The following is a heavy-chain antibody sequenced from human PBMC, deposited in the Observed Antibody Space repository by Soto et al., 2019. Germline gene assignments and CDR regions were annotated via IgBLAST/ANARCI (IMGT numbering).Heavy chain of an antibody. Sequence: QVQLVESGGGVVQPGRSLRLSCAASGFTFSSYGMHWVRQAPGKGLEWVAVIWYDGSNKYYADSVKGRFTISRDNSKNTLYLQMNSLRVEDTAVYYFARDWGAAAGTLFEFDPWGQGTLVTVSS. CDR1: GFTFSSYG. D-gene: IGHD6-13*01. CDR3: ARDWGAAAGTLFEFDP. CDR2: IWYDGSNK. V-gene: IGHV3-33*01. J-gene: IGHJ5*02.